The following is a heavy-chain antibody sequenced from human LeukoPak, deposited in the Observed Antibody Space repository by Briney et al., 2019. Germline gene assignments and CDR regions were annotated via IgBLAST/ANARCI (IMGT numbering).Heavy chain of an antibody. CDR1: GYSISSGDY. Sequence: SETLSLTCTVSGYSISSGDYWGWIRQPPGKGLEWIGSIYHSGRTYYNPSLKSRVTISVDTSKNQVSLILTSVTAADTAVYYCARDNSSSGEGGNFDYWGQGTLVTVSS. D-gene: IGHD6-6*01. CDR3: ARDNSSSGEGGNFDY. V-gene: IGHV4-38-2*02. J-gene: IGHJ4*02. CDR2: IYHSGRT.